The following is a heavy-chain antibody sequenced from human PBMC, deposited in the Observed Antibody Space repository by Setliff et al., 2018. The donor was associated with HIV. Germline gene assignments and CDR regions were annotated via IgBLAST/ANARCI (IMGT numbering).Heavy chain of an antibody. J-gene: IGHJ4*02. Sequence: SETLSLTCTVSGGSISSYYWSWIRQPPGKGLEWIGYIYYSGSTNYNPSLKSRVTISVDTSKNQFSLKLSSVTAADTAVYYCARSVGYGSGWYNFDYWGQGTLITVSS. D-gene: IGHD6-19*01. CDR3: ARSVGYGSGWYNFDY. CDR2: IYYSGST. CDR1: GGSISSYY. V-gene: IGHV4-59*01.